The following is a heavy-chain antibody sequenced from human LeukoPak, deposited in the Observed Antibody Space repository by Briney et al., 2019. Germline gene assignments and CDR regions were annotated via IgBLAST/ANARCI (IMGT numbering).Heavy chain of an antibody. J-gene: IGHJ4*02. D-gene: IGHD6-6*01. V-gene: IGHV3-23*01. Sequence: GGSLRLSCAASGFTSSSYAMSWVRQAPGRGLEWVSAISISGENTYYADSVKGRFTIPRDTSRNTLYLQMHSLRAEDTAVYYCARLISTSSSRFSDYWGQGTLVTVSS. CDR3: ARLISTSSSRFSDY. CDR1: GFTSSSYA. CDR2: ISISGENT.